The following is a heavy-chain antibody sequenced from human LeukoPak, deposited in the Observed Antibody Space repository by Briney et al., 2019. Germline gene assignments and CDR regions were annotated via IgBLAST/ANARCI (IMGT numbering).Heavy chain of an antibody. CDR3: ARGESYSSGWSEIKLGYYYYMDV. CDR2: ISSSSSYI. D-gene: IGHD6-19*01. J-gene: IGHJ6*03. CDR1: GFTFSSYS. V-gene: IGHV3-21*01. Sequence: GGSLRLSCAASGFTFSSYSMNWVRQAPGKGLEWVSSISSSSSYIDYADSVKGRFTISRDNAKNSLYLQMNSLRAEDTAVYYCARGESYSSGWSEIKLGYYYYMDVWGKGTTVTVSS.